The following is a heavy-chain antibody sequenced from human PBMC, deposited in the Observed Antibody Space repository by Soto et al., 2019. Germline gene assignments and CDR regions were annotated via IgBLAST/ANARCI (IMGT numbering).Heavy chain of an antibody. D-gene: IGHD3-3*01. CDR2: ISSSSSYI. CDR1: GFTFSSYS. V-gene: IGHV3-21*01. CDR3: ARAQSSGFFFCYGHSPLYRMYF. Sequence: GGSLRLSCAASGFTFSSYSMNWVRQAPGKGLEWVSSISSSSSYIYYADSVKGRFTISRDNAKNSLYLQMNSLRAEDTAVYYCARAQSSGFFFCYGHSPLYRMYFWGQGSTVPGSS. J-gene: IGHJ6*02.